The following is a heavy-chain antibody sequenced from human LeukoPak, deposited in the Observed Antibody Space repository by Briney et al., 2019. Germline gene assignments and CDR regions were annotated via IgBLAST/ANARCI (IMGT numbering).Heavy chain of an antibody. CDR1: GFTFSSYG. CDR3: AKPAFGGAGSYYAPFDY. Sequence: PGRSLRLSCAASGFTFSSYGLHWVRQAPGKGLEWVAVISYDGSNKFYADSVKGRFTISRDNSKNTLYLQMNSLRAEDTAIYYCAKPAFGGAGSYYAPFDYWGQGTLVTVSS. D-gene: IGHD3-10*01. CDR2: ISYDGSNK. J-gene: IGHJ4*02. V-gene: IGHV3-30*18.